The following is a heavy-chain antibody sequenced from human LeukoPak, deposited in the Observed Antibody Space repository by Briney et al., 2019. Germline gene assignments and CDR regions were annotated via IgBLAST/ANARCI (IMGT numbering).Heavy chain of an antibody. J-gene: IGHJ5*02. CDR3: ARGGWRYNWFDP. D-gene: IGHD6-19*01. V-gene: IGHV4-61*01. CDR1: GGSISSGSYY. Sequence: SETLSLTCTVSGGSISSGSYYWSWIRQPPGKGLEWIGYIYYSGSTNYNPSLKSRVTISVDTSKNQFPLKLSSVTAADTAVYYCARGGWRYNWFDPWGQGTLVTVSS. CDR2: IYYSGST.